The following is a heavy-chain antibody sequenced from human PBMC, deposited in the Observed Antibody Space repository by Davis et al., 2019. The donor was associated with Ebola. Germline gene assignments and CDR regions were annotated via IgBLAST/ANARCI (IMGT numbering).Heavy chain of an antibody. V-gene: IGHV3-64*01. CDR2: ISSNGGST. Sequence: PGGSLRLSCAASGFTFSSYAMHWVRQAPGKGLEYVSAISSNGGSTYYANSVKGRFTISRDNSKNTLYLQMGSLRAEDMAVYYCARDGKVAYYDFWSGSPSYYYYGMDVWGQGTTVTVSS. D-gene: IGHD3-3*01. CDR1: GFTFSSYA. J-gene: IGHJ6*02. CDR3: ARDGKVAYYDFWSGSPSYYYYGMDV.